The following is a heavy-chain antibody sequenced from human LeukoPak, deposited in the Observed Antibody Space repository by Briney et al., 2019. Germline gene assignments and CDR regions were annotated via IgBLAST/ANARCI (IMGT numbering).Heavy chain of an antibody. V-gene: IGHV4-59*01. CDR1: GGAISSYY. CDR2: VYYSGNT. Sequence: SETLSLTCIVSGGAISSYYWSWIRQPPGERLEWIGYVYYSGNTNYNPSLKSRVTISIDTSKNQFSLKLSSVTAADTAVYYCERVGNGHFDYWGQGTLVTVSS. J-gene: IGHJ4*02. CDR3: ERVGNGHFDY. D-gene: IGHD2-8*01.